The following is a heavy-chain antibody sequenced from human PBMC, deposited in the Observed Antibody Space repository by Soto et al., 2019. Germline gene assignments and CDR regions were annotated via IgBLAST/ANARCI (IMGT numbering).Heavy chain of an antibody. CDR1: GGSISSYY. CDR3: ARDSGYSYGSFDY. V-gene: IGHV4-59*01. J-gene: IGHJ4*02. D-gene: IGHD5-18*01. CDR2: IYYSGST. Sequence: SETLSLTCTVSGGSISSYYWSWIRQPPGKGLEWIGYIYYSGSTNYNPSLKSRVTISVDTSKNQFSLKLSSVTAADTAVYYCARDSGYSYGSFDYWGQGTLVTVSS.